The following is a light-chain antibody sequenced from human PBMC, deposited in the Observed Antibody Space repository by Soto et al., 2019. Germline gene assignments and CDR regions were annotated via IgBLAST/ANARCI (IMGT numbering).Light chain of an antibody. J-gene: IGKJ2*01. V-gene: IGKV1-5*01. CDR1: QSVSKY. CDR3: LQHNSYLHT. CDR2: DVS. Sequence: DVQMTQSPSTLSASVGDRVTITCRTSQSVSKYLAWYQQKPGKAPKILIHDVSNLESGVPSRFSGSGSGTEFTLTISSLQPDDFATYYCLQHNSYLHTFGPGTTLEMK.